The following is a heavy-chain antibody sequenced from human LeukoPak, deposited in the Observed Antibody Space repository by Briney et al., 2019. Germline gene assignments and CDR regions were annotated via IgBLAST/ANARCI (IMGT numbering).Heavy chain of an antibody. CDR3: ASSGWYSRMDV. J-gene: IGHJ6*04. V-gene: IGHV4-39*01. CDR2: IYYSGST. CDR1: GGSISSSSYY. Sequence: SETLSLTCTVSGGSISSSSYYWGWIRQPPGKGLEWIGSIYYSGSTYYNPSLKSRVTISVDTSKNQFSLKLSSVTAADTAVYYCASSGWYSRMDVWGKGTTVTVSS. D-gene: IGHD6-19*01.